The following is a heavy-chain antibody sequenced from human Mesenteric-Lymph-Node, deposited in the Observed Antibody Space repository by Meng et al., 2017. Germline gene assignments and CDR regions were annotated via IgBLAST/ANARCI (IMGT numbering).Heavy chain of an antibody. D-gene: IGHD3-10*01. V-gene: IGHV3-7*01. Sequence: GESLKISCAASGFTFSSYAMSWVRQAPGKGLEWVANIKQDGSEKYYVDSVKGRFTISRDNAKNSLYLQMNSLRAEDTAVYYCARDYYGSGSHAFDYWGQGTLVTVSS. J-gene: IGHJ4*02. CDR2: IKQDGSEK. CDR3: ARDYYGSGSHAFDY. CDR1: GFTFSSYA.